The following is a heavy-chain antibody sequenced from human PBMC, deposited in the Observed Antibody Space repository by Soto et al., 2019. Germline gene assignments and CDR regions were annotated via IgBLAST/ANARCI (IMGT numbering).Heavy chain of an antibody. CDR3: ARDYPSWDYYYGMDV. CDR2: IYYSGTT. V-gene: IGHV4-59*12. D-gene: IGHD3-16*02. CDR1: GGPMSSFY. Sequence: SETLSLTCTVSGGPMSSFYWTWIRQPPGKGLEWIGYIYYSGTTYYNPSLKSRVTISVDTSKNQFSLKLSSVTAADTAVYYCARDYPSWDYYYGMDVWGQGTTVTVSS. J-gene: IGHJ6*02.